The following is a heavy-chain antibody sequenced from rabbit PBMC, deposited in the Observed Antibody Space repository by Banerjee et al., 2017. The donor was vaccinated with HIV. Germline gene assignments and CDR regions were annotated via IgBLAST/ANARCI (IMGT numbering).Heavy chain of an antibody. CDR1: GFSFSSSYY. V-gene: IGHV1S40*01. CDR2: IGAGNSGRT. CDR3: ARDDGGGSSYYPAWLDL. Sequence: QSLEESGGGLVQPEGSLTLTCTASGFSFSSSYYMCWVRQAPGKGLEWIGCIGAGNSGRTYYASWVNGRFTISKTSSTTVTLQMPSLTAADTATYFCARDDGGGSSYYPAWLDLWGPGTLVTVS. J-gene: IGHJ5*01. D-gene: IGHD8-1*01.